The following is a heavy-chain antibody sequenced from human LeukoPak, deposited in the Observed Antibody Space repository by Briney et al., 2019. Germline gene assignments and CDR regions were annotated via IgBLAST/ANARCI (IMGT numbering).Heavy chain of an antibody. CDR3: ARDYYDSTGYWDY. D-gene: IGHD3-22*01. V-gene: IGHV3-20*04. CDR1: GFTVSSNY. J-gene: IGHJ4*02. CDR2: SDWKGDDT. Sequence: GGSLRLSCAASGFTVSSNYMSWVRQAPGKGLEWVSGSDWKGDDTGYADSVKGRFAISRDNAKNTLYLQMNSLRAEDTALYYCARDYYDSTGYWDYWGQGTLVTVSS.